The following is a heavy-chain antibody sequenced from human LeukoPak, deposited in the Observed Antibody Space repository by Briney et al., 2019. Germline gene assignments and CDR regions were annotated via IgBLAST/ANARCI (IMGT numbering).Heavy chain of an antibody. J-gene: IGHJ4*02. V-gene: IGHV5-51*01. CDR1: GYSFPGYW. CDR3: ARLIGHLLVISYFDS. Sequence: GESLKISCKGSGYSFPGYWIGWVRQMPGKGLEWMGITFPGDSRTRYSPSFQGQVTISADKSISTAYLQWSSLKASDTAMYYCARLIGHLLVISYFDSWGQGTLVTVSS. D-gene: IGHD4-23*01. CDR2: TFPGDSRT.